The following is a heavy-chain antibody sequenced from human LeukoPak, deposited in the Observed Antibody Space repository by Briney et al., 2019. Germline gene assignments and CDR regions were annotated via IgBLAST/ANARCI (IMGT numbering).Heavy chain of an antibody. Sequence: ASVKVSCKASGGTFSSYVISWVRQAPGQGLEWMGWISAYNGNTNYAQKLQGRVTMTTDTSTSTAYMELRSLRSDDTAVYYCARGGGVNYYGSGLFDYWGQGTLVTVSS. CDR3: ARGGGVNYYGSGLFDY. J-gene: IGHJ4*02. D-gene: IGHD3-10*01. V-gene: IGHV1-18*01. CDR1: GGTFSSYV. CDR2: ISAYNGNT.